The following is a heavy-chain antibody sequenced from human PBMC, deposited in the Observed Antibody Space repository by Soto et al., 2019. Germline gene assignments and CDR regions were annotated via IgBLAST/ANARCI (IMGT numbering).Heavy chain of an antibody. V-gene: IGHV4-39*01. Sequence: LSLTCTVSGGSISSSSYYWGWIRQPPGKGLEWIGSIYYSGSTYYNPSLKSRVTISVDTSKNQFSLKLSSVTAADTAVYYCASTYDSSGYMDFDYWGQGTLVTVSS. CDR2: IYYSGST. CDR3: ASTYDSSGYMDFDY. J-gene: IGHJ4*02. D-gene: IGHD3-22*01. CDR1: GGSISSSSYY.